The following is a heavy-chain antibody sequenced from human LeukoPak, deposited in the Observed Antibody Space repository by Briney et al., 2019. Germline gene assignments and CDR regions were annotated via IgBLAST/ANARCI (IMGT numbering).Heavy chain of an antibody. D-gene: IGHD1-7*01. CDR2: IGTAGDT. J-gene: IGHJ3*02. V-gene: IGHV3-13*01. Sequence: GGSLRLSCAASGFTFSSYDMHWVRQATGKGLEWVSAIGTAGDTYYPGSVKGRFTTSRENAKNSLYLQMNSLRAGDTAVYYCARGITGTTLDAFDIWGQGTMVTVSS. CDR3: ARGITGTTLDAFDI. CDR1: GFTFSSYD.